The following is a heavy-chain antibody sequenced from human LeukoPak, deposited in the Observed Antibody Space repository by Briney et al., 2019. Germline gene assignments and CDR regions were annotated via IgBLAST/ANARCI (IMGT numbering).Heavy chain of an antibody. J-gene: IGHJ5*01. V-gene: IGHV4-39*02. CDR2: IFYTWST. CDR3: ARLEYCGSASCYGDS. D-gene: IGHD2-2*01. CDR1: GGSISSINYY. Sequence: SETLSLTCTVSGGSISSINYYWGWIRQPPGKGLEWIGSIFYTWSTYYNPSLKSRVTMSVDTSKNHFSLKLSSVTAADTAVYYCARLEYCGSASCYGDSWGQGILVTVSS.